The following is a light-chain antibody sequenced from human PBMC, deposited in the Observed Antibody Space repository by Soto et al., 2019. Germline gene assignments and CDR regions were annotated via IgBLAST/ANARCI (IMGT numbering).Light chain of an antibody. Sequence: QSVLTQPPSASGTPGQRVTISCSGSGSSIGTNTVNWYRQLPGTAPKLLIYGNNQRPSGVPDRFSGSKSGTSASLAISGLQAEDEADYYCQSYDSSLSGVVFGGGTKLTVL. J-gene: IGLJ2*01. CDR3: QSYDSSLSGVV. CDR2: GNN. CDR1: GSSIGTNT. V-gene: IGLV1-44*01.